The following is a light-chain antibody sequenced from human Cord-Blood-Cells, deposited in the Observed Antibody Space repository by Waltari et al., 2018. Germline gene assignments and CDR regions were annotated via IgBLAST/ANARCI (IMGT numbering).Light chain of an antibody. CDR3: SSYTSSSTWV. J-gene: IGLJ3*02. V-gene: IGLV2-14*01. Sequence: QSALTQPATVSGSPGQSITLSCTGTSSDVGCYNYVPWYKQHPGKAPKLMIYDVSNRPSVVSNRFSGSKSGNTASLTISGLQAEDEADYYCSSYTSSSTWVFGGGTKLTVL. CDR2: DVS. CDR1: SSDVGCYNY.